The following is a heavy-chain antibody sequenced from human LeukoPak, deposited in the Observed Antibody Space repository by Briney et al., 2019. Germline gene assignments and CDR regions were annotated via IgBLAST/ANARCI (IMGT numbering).Heavy chain of an antibody. V-gene: IGHV3-23*01. Sequence: GGSLRLSCVTSGITFSSYAMSWVRQAPGKGLEWVSAISGGGTSTYYADFVKGRFTISRDNAKNTMYLQMNSLRAEDTAVYYCAKDRCSNGIGCLYYYMDVWGKGTTVTISS. CDR1: GITFSSYA. CDR2: ISGGGTST. J-gene: IGHJ6*04. CDR3: AKDRCSNGIGCLYYYMDV. D-gene: IGHD2-8*01.